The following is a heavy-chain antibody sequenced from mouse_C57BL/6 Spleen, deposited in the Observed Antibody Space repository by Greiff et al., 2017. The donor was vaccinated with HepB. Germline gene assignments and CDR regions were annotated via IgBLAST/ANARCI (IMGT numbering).Heavy chain of an antibody. CDR1: GYAFSSYW. CDR3: TRTPPITTAGWYFDV. Sequence: QVQLKQSGAELVKPGASVKISCKASGYAFSSYWMNWVKQRPGKGLEWIGQIYPGDGDTNYNGKFKGKATLTADKSSSTAYMQLSSLTSEDSAVYFCTRTPPITTAGWYFDVWGTGTTVTVSS. D-gene: IGHD1-2*01. J-gene: IGHJ1*03. CDR2: IYPGDGDT. V-gene: IGHV1-80*01.